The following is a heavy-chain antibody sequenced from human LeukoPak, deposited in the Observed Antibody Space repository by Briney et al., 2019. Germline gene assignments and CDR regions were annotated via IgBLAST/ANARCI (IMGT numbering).Heavy chain of an antibody. Sequence: GSSVKVSCKASEGTFSSYTISWGRQAPGQGLEWMGRIIPIFGTANYAQKFQGRVTITTDESTSTAYMELSSPRSEDTAVYYCARGSAHQLPYFDYWGQGTLVTVSS. V-gene: IGHV1-69*05. CDR2: IIPIFGTA. D-gene: IGHD2-2*01. CDR1: EGTFSSYT. J-gene: IGHJ4*02. CDR3: ARGSAHQLPYFDY.